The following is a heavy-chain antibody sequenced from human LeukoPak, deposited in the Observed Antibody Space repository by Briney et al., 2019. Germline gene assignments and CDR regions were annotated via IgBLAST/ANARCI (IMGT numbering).Heavy chain of an antibody. CDR1: GSSISSSRYY. CDR3: AKYGSGTY. CDR2: VFYTGTT. J-gene: IGHJ4*02. V-gene: IGHV4-39*01. Sequence: SETLSLTCTVSGSSISSSRYYWAWNRQPPGKGLEWIRSVFYTGTTDYNPSLNSRVTISIDTSKNQFSLNLGSVTAADSAFYYCAKYGSGTYWGQGTLVTVSS. D-gene: IGHD3-10*01.